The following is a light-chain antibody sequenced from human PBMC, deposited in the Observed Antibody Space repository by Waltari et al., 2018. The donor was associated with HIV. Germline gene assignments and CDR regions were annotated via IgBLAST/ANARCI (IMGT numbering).Light chain of an antibody. V-gene: IGLV2-14*01. CDR1: RRDVGCYNY. CDR3: TSYTSSSTWV. Sequence: QSALTQPASVSGSPGQSLTISCTGTRRDVGCYNYVSWYQQHPGQDPKLMIYEVTNRPSGVSNRFSASKSGNTASLTSSGLQAEDEADYYCTSYTSSSTWVFGGGTKLTVL. CDR2: EVT. J-gene: IGLJ3*02.